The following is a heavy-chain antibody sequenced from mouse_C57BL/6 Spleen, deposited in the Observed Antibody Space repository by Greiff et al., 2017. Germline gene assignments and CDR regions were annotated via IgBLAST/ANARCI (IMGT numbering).Heavy chain of an antibody. CDR3: TPSYYYGRYFDV. CDR2: IRNKANNHAT. Sequence: EVKLVESGGGLVQPGGSMKLSCAASGFTFSDAWMDWVRQSPEKGLEWVAEIRNKANNHATYYAESVKGRFTISRDDSKSSVYLQRNSLRAEDTGIYYCTPSYYYGRYFDVWGTGTTVTVSS. J-gene: IGHJ1*03. CDR1: GFTFSDAW. D-gene: IGHD1-1*01. V-gene: IGHV6-6*01.